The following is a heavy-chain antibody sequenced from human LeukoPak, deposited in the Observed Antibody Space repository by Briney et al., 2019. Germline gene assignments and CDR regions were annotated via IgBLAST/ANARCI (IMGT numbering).Heavy chain of an antibody. J-gene: IGHJ4*02. CDR3: ARTTFDY. CDR2: IWYDGSNK. CDR1: GFTFSDYY. D-gene: IGHD1-1*01. V-gene: IGHV3-33*08. Sequence: PGGSLRLSCAASGFTFSDYYMSWVRQAPGKGLEWVAVIWYDGSNKYYADSVKGRFTISRDNSKNTLYLQMNSLRAEDTAVYYCARTTFDYWGQGTLVTVSS.